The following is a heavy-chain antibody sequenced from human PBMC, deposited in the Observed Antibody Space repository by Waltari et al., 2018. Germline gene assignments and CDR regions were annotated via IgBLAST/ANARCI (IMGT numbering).Heavy chain of an antibody. CDR1: GYSISSGYY. D-gene: IGHD3-22*01. J-gene: IGHJ4*02. CDR3: AKYDSSGYYYRGGVDY. CDR2: IHHSGST. Sequence: QVQLQESGPGLVKPSETLSLTCAVSGYSISSGYYWGWIRQPPGKGLEWIGSIHHSGSTYYNPSLKGRVTISVDTSKNQFSLKLSSVTAADTAVYYCAKYDSSGYYYRGGVDYWGQGTLVTVSS. V-gene: IGHV4-38-2*01.